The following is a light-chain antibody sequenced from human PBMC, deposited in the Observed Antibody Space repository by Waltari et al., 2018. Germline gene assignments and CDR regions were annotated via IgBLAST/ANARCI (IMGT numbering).Light chain of an antibody. CDR3: SSYTTSSTWV. CDR1: SSDIGNYNY. V-gene: IGLV2-14*03. J-gene: IGLJ3*02. CDR2: NVS. Sequence: QSALTQPASVSGSPGQSITISCNGTSSDIGNYNYVSWYQQYPGKAPNLMIDNVSDRPSGISNRFSSSKSGNTASLTISGLQAEDEADYYCSSYTTSSTWVFGGGTKLTVL.